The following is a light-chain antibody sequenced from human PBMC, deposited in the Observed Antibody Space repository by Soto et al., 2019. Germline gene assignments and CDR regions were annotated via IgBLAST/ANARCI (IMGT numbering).Light chain of an antibody. CDR1: QSISSW. CDR2: AAS. V-gene: IGKV1-39*01. J-gene: IGKJ1*01. Sequence: DIQMTQSPSTLSASVGDRVPITCRASQSISSWLAWYQQKPGRAPKVLIYAASSLQSGVPSRFSGSGSGTDFTLTISSLQPEDFANYYCQQSYSTPTWTFGQGTKVDIK. CDR3: QQSYSTPTWT.